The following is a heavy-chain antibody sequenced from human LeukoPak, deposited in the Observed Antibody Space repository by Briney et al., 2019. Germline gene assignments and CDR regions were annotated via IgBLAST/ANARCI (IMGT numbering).Heavy chain of an antibody. CDR1: GGTFSSYA. CDR3: ARDRNGIQLWPPLDY. CDR2: IIPIFGTA. D-gene: IGHD5-18*01. Sequence: GASVKVSCKASGGTFSSYAISWLRQAPGQGLEWMGRIIPIFGTANYAQKFQGRVTITTDESTSTAYMELSSLRSEDTAVYYCARDRNGIQLWPPLDYWGQGTLVTVSS. V-gene: IGHV1-69*05. J-gene: IGHJ4*02.